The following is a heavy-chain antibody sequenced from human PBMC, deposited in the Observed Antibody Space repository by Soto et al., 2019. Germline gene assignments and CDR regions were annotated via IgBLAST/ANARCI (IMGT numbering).Heavy chain of an antibody. Sequence: EVQLVESGGGLVEPGGSLRLSCAASGFTFNGAWMNWVRQGPGKGLEWVGSVKSKVDGETIDYAAPVKGRFTISRDDSRNMVYLQMNSLSTEDTAMYYCSADLPDWGAYAFDYWGQGALVTVSS. J-gene: IGHJ4*02. CDR3: SADLPDWGAYAFDY. CDR2: VKSKVDGETI. CDR1: GFTFNGAW. V-gene: IGHV3-15*07. D-gene: IGHD3-16*01.